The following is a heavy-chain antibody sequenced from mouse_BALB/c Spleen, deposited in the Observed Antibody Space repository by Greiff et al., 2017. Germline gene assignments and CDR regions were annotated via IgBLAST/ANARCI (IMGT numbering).Heavy chain of an antibody. D-gene: IGHD1-1*01. CDR1: GFTFSSFG. CDR3: ARGYYYGSSYGYFDY. Sequence: EVNVVESGGGLVQPGGSRKLSCAASGFTFSSFGMHWVRQAPEKGLEWVAYISSGSSTIYYADTVKGRFTISRDNPKNTLFLQMTSLRSEDTAMYYCARGYYYGSSYGYFDYWGQGTTLTVSS. J-gene: IGHJ2*01. CDR2: ISSGSSTI. V-gene: IGHV5-17*02.